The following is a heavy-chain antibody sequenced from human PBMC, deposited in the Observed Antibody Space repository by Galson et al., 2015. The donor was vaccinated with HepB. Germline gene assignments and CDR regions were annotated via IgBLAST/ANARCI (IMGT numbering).Heavy chain of an antibody. Sequence: TLSLTCTVSGYSISSGYYWGWIRQPPGKGLEWIGSIYHSGSTYYNPSLKSRVTISVDTSKNQFSLKLSSVTAADTAVYYCAREKGISSWPSEDSNWFDPWGQGALVTVSS. J-gene: IGHJ5*02. CDR3: AREKGISSWPSEDSNWFDP. V-gene: IGHV4-38-2*02. CDR2: IYHSGST. CDR1: GYSISSGYY. D-gene: IGHD6-13*01.